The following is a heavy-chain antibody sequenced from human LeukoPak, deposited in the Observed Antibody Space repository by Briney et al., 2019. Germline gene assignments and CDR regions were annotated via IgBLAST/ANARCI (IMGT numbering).Heavy chain of an antibody. V-gene: IGHV3-74*01. CDR2: ISADGSSA. CDR1: GFTFSSYW. D-gene: IGHD5-12*01. CDR3: AVYIVAHYGMDV. J-gene: IGHJ6*02. Sequence: GGSLRLSCAASGFTFSSYWMHWVRQPPGEGLVWVSRISADGSSATYADSVKGRFTISRDNAKNTLYLQMNSLRVEDTAVYYCAVYIVAHYGMDVWGQGTTVTASS.